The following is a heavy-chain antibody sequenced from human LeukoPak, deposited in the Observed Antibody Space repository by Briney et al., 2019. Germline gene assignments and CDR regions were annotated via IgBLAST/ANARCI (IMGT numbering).Heavy chain of an antibody. V-gene: IGHV3-7*01. CDR2: INQDGSEK. D-gene: IGHD1-26*01. CDR3: ARDKQVGATLLDC. CDR1: GFTFSTYW. Sequence: GGSLRLSCAASGFTFSTYWMSWVRQAPGKGLELVATINQDGSEKYYVDSVKGRFTISRDNAKHSLYLQIDSLRAEDTAMFSCARDKQVGATLLDCWGQGTLVTVSS. J-gene: IGHJ4*02.